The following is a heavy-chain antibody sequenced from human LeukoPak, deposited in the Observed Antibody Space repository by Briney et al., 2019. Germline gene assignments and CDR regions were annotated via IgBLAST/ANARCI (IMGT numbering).Heavy chain of an antibody. CDR1: GYTFTGHY. Sequence: ASVKVSCKAPGYTFTGHYIHWVRQAPGQGLEWMGWINADSGVTKYAQKFQGRATMTRDTSISTAHMELSRLRSDDTAVYYCVRDSSGSSGWFDPWGQGSLVTVSS. J-gene: IGHJ5*02. CDR2: INADSGVT. CDR3: VRDSSGSSGWFDP. V-gene: IGHV1-2*02. D-gene: IGHD3-22*01.